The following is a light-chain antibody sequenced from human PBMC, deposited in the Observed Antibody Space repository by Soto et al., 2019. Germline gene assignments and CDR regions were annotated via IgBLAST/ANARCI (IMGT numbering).Light chain of an antibody. V-gene: IGKV3-20*01. J-gene: IGKJ1*01. CDR1: QSVNNNY. Sequence: ETVLTQSPGTLSLSPGERATLSCRASQSVNNNYLAWYQPKAGQAPRLLIYGASSRATGISDRFSGSGSGTDFTLTISRLEPEDFAVYYCQQYGRAPRTFGRGTKVEIK. CDR2: GAS. CDR3: QQYGRAPRT.